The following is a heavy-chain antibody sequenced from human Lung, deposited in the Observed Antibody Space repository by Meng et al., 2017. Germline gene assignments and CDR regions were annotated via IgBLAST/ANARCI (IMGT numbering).Heavy chain of an antibody. V-gene: IGHV4-34*01. J-gene: IGHJ4*02. CDR3: ARGPTTMAHDFDY. Sequence: QVQRRRWGAGLLNPSNILTLTCVVSGGSFRDYHWSWIRQPPGKGLEWIGEINHSGSTNYNPSLESRATISVDTSQNNLSLKLSSVTAADSAVYYCARGPTTMAHDFDYWGQGTLVTVSS. CDR2: INHSGST. CDR1: GGSFRDYH. D-gene: IGHD4-11*01.